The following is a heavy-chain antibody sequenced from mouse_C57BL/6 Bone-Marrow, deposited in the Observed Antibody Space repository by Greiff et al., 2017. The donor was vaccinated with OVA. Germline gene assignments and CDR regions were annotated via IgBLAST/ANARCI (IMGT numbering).Heavy chain of an antibody. CDR1: GYTFTSYW. J-gene: IGHJ3*01. CDR2: IDPGGSYT. V-gene: IGHV1-69*01. Sequence: VQLQQSGAELVMPGASVKLSCKASGYTFTSYWMHWVKQRPGQGLEWIGEIDPGGSYTYYNQKFKGKSTLTVDKSSSTAYMQLSSLTSEDSAVYYCAREGSEVFDYWGQGTLVTVSA. CDR3: AREGSEVFDY.